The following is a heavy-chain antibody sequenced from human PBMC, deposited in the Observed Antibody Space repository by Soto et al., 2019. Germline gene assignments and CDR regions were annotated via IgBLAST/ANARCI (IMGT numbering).Heavy chain of an antibody. D-gene: IGHD2-15*01. Sequence: EVQLLESGGGLLQPGGSLRLSCAASGFTFSSYAMAWVRQAPGKGLEWVSSLDSTGTATYYADSVKGRFTISRDNSWNTLSLQLNGLRADDTAVFYCARIIVSGGLDYWGQETLVTVSS. CDR1: GFTFSSYA. CDR3: ARIIVSGGLDY. V-gene: IGHV3-23*01. J-gene: IGHJ4*02. CDR2: LDSTGTAT.